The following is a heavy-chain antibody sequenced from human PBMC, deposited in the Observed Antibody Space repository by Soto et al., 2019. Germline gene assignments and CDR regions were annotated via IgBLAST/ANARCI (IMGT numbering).Heavy chain of an antibody. CDR2: IIPRSGTS. CDR3: ARLSRFWSGYSELYYYGMDV. V-gene: IGHV1-69*13. CDR1: GDTFSTYT. Sequence: SVKVSCKASGDTFSTYTITWMRQAPGQGLEWMGGIIPRSGTSNYAQKFQGRVTITADESTSTAYMELSSLRSEDTAMYYCARLSRFWSGYSELYYYGMDVWGQGTTVTVSS. J-gene: IGHJ6*02. D-gene: IGHD3-3*01.